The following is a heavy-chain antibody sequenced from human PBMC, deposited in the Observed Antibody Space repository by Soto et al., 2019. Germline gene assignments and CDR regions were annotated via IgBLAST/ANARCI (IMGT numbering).Heavy chain of an antibody. J-gene: IGHJ4*02. CDR1: GFTFSTYN. V-gene: IGHV3-21*01. CDR3: ATGWLRDPWMY. CDR2: ISSTSVYM. Sequence: EVQLVESGGGLVKPGGSLRLSCAASGFTFSTYNMNWVRQAPGKGLEWVASISSTSVYMYYANSLKGRFTISRANAKSSLDLQVNSLRAEDTAVYYCATGWLRDPWMYWGQGTLGTVSS. D-gene: IGHD5-12*01.